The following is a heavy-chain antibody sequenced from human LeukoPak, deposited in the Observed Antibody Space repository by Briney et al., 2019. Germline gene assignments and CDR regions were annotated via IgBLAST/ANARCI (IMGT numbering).Heavy chain of an antibody. D-gene: IGHD3-9*01. CDR2: IYYSGST. CDR1: GGSISSEY. V-gene: IGHV4-59*01. J-gene: IGHJ6*03. CDR3: ARATYDDMIHYYFYYMAG. Sequence: SETLSLTCILSGGSISSEYWCWMRQPPGKGLEWIGYIYYSGSTNHNPSLKSRVTLSVDTSKNQFSLKLSSVTAADTAVYYCARATYDDMIHYYFYYMAGWGKGTTVTVSS.